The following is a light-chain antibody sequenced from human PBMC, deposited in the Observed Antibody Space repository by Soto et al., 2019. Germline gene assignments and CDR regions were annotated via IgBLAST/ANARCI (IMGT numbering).Light chain of an antibody. CDR1: QGVTSN. J-gene: IGKJ1*01. V-gene: IGKV3-15*01. CDR3: QQYNNWPWT. Sequence: EIVMTQSPAALSVSPGERATLSCRASQGVTSNLAWYQLKPGQAPRLLIYGASTRANSIPARFSGSGSGTEFTLTISSLQSEDFAVYYCQQYNNWPWTFGQGTKVEIK. CDR2: GAS.